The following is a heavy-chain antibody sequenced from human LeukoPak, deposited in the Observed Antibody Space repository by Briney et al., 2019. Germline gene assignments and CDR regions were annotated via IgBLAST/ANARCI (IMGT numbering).Heavy chain of an antibody. V-gene: IGHV3-21*01. CDR3: ARGRVPNWFDP. J-gene: IGHJ5*02. CDR2: ISSSSSYI. Sequence: GGSLRLSCAASGFTFSSYSMNWVRQAPGKGLEWVSSISSSSSYIYYADSVKGRFTISRDNAKNSLYLQMNSLRAEDTAVYYCARGRVPNWFDPWGQGTLVTASS. CDR1: GFTFSSYS.